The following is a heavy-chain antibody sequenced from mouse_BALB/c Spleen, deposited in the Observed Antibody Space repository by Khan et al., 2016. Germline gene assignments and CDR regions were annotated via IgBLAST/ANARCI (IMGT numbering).Heavy chain of an antibody. CDR2: INSNGGST. V-gene: IGHV5-6-3*01. CDR3: ASENFSYYFDY. CDR1: GFTFSTYG. D-gene: IGHD2-12*01. J-gene: IGHJ2*01. Sequence: EVELVESGGGLVQPGGSLKLSCAASGFTFSTYGMSWVRQTPDKSLELVATINSNGGSTYYPDSVKGRFTISRDNAKNTLYLQMSSPQSADTAMYYCASENFSYYFDYWGQGTTRTVSS.